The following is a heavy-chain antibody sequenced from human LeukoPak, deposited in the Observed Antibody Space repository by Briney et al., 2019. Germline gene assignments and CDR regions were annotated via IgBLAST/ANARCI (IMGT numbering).Heavy chain of an antibody. J-gene: IGHJ6*03. CDR2: IRYDGSNK. CDR1: GFTFSSYG. V-gene: IGHV3-30*02. Sequence: GGSLRLSCAASGFTFSSYGMHWVRQAPGKGLEWVAFIRYDGSNKYYADSVKGRFTISRDNSKNTLYLQMNSLRAEDTAVYYCARGALGFMGYYMDVWGKGTTVTVSS. D-gene: IGHD3-16*01. CDR3: ARGALGFMGYYMDV.